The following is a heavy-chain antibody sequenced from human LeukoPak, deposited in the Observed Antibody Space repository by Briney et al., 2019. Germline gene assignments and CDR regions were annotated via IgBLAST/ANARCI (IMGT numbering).Heavy chain of an antibody. CDR3: ARQNDFRLDY. J-gene: IGHJ4*02. Sequence: HGESLKISCKGSGYTFSSYWIGWVRQMPGKGLEWMGIIYPGDSDTRYSPSLQGQVTISVDTSIGTAYLQWSSLKASDTAIYYCARQNDFRLDYWGQGTLATVSS. CDR1: GYTFSSYW. V-gene: IGHV5-51*01. D-gene: IGHD3-3*01. CDR2: IYPGDSDT.